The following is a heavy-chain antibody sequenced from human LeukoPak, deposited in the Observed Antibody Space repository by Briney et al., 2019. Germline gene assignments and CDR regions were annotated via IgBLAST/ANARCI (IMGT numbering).Heavy chain of an antibody. J-gene: IGHJ3*02. V-gene: IGHV4-34*01. CDR2: INHSGST. D-gene: IGHD3-9*01. CDR3: AGLTNDYDILTGYYYAFDI. Sequence: SETLSLTCAVYGGSFSGYYWSWIRQPPGKGLEWIGEINHSGSTNYNPSLKSRVTISVDTSKNQFSLKLSPVTAADTAVYYCAGLTNDYDILTGYYYAFDIWGQGTMVTVSS. CDR1: GGSFSGYY.